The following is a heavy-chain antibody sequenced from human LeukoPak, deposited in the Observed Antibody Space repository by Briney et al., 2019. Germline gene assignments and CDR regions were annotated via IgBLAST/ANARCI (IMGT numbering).Heavy chain of an antibody. J-gene: IGHJ4*02. CDR2: ISSSGSTI. D-gene: IGHD6-19*01. CDR1: GFTFSDYC. V-gene: IGHV3-11*04. CDR3: AREPDRMAGMGFDY. Sequence: GGSLRLSCAASGFTFSDYCMSWVRQAPGKGLEWVSYISSSGSTIYYADSVKGRFTISRDNAKNSLYLQMDSLRADDTAVYYCAREPDRMAGMGFDYWGQGTLVTVSS.